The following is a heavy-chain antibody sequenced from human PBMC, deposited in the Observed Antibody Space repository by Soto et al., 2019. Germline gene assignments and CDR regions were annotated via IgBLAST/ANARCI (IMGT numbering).Heavy chain of an antibody. Sequence: QVQLVESGGGVVQPGSSLRLSCAASGFTFSSYGMHWVRQAPGKGLEWVAVIWYDGSNKYYADSVKGRFTISRDNSKNTLYLQMNSLRAEDTAVYYCARDIEVEDTAMGGGYYYYGMDVWGQGTTVTVSS. J-gene: IGHJ6*02. V-gene: IGHV3-33*01. CDR1: GFTFSSYG. CDR2: IWYDGSNK. D-gene: IGHD5-18*01. CDR3: ARDIEVEDTAMGGGYYYYGMDV.